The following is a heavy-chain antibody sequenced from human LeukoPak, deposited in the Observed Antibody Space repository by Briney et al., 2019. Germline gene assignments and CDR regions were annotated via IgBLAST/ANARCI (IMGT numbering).Heavy chain of an antibody. CDR3: ARQRYCSSTSCYEIGYYYYMDV. V-gene: IGHV4-39*01. Sequence: ASETLSLTCTVSGGSISSSSYYWGWIRQPPGKGLEWIGSIYYSGSTYYNPSLKSRGTISVDTSKNQFSLKLSSVTAADTAVYYCARQRYCSSTSCYEIGYYYYMDVWGKGTTVTVSS. D-gene: IGHD2-2*01. J-gene: IGHJ6*03. CDR1: GGSISSSSYY. CDR2: IYYSGST.